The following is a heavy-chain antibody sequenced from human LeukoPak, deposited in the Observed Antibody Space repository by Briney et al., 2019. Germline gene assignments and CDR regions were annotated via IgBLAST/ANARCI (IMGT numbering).Heavy chain of an antibody. Sequence: GGSLRLSCAASGFTFSSYAMHWVRQAPGKGLEWVAVISYDGSNKYYADSVKGRFTISRDNSKSTLYLQMNSLRAEDTAVYYWARDPGIAAAAAYLDYWGQGPLVPVSS. CDR2: ISYDGSNK. CDR1: GFTFSSYA. D-gene: IGHD6-13*01. CDR3: ARDPGIAAAAAYLDY. J-gene: IGHJ4*02. V-gene: IGHV3-30-3*01.